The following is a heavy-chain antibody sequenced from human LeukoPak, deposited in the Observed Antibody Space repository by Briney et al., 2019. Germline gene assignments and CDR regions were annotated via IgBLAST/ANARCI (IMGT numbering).Heavy chain of an antibody. V-gene: IGHV3-9*01. CDR3: ARQCSITSCL. CDR2: ISWNSGSI. D-gene: IGHD2-2*01. J-gene: IGHJ4*02. Sequence: GGSLRLSCAASGFTFDDYAMHWVRQAPGKGLEWVSGISWNSGSIGYADSVKGRFTISRDNAKSSLYLQMNSLRAEDTAVYYCARQCSITSCLWGQGTLVTVSS. CDR1: GFTFDDYA.